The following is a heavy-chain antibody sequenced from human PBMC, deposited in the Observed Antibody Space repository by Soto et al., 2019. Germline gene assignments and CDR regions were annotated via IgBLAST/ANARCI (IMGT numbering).Heavy chain of an antibody. CDR3: ARDSGFYSGYDLPRYYYNYGKDV. J-gene: IGHJ6*02. CDR2: INTDGSST. Sequence: PGGSLRLSCAASGFTFRSYLMHWVRQAPGKGQVWVSLINTDGSSTSYADSVKGRLTISRDNAQNTLYLQMNSLRAEDTDVYYCARDSGFYSGYDLPRYYYNYGKDVWRQGNTVTFPS. CDR1: GFTFRSYL. V-gene: IGHV3-74*01. D-gene: IGHD5-12*01.